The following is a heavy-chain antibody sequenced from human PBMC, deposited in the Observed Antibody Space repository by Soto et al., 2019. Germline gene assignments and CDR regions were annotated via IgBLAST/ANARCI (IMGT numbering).Heavy chain of an antibody. J-gene: IGHJ6*02. CDR3: AKDWTAVAGTHYYYGMDV. Sequence: GGSLSLSCAASGFTFSSYGMHWVRQAPGKGLEWVAVISYDGSNKYYADSVKGRFTISRDNSKNTLYLQMNSLRAEDTAVYYCAKDWTAVAGTHYYYGMDVWGQGTTVTVSS. CDR2: ISYDGSNK. V-gene: IGHV3-30*18. CDR1: GFTFSSYG. D-gene: IGHD6-19*01.